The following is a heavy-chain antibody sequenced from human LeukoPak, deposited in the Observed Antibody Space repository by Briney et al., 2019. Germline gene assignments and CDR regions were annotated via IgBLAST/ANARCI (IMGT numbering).Heavy chain of an antibody. Sequence: GGSLRLSCAASGFTFSSYSMNWVRQAPGKGLEWVSSISSSSSYIYYADSVKGRFTISRDNAKNSLYLQMNSLRAEDTAVYYCARDFPYSSSWDPFDYWGQGTLVTVSS. V-gene: IGHV3-21*01. J-gene: IGHJ4*02. CDR3: ARDFPYSSSWDPFDY. D-gene: IGHD6-13*01. CDR2: ISSSSSYI. CDR1: GFTFSSYS.